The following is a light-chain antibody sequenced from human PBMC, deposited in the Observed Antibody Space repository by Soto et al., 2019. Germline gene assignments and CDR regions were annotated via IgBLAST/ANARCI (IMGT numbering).Light chain of an antibody. V-gene: IGKV3-15*01. J-gene: IGKJ1*01. CDR3: QQYNNRPS. Sequence: EIVMTQSPATLSVSPGERATLSCRASQSVSSNLPWYQQKPGQAPRLLIYGASTRATGIPARFSGSGSGTEFTLTISSLQSEDFAVYYCQQYNNRPSFGQGTKV. CDR1: QSVSSN. CDR2: GAS.